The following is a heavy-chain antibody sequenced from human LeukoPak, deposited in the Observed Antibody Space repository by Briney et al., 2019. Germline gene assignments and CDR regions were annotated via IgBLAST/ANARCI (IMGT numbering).Heavy chain of an antibody. V-gene: IGHV4-38-2*01. Sequence: SETLSLTCGVSDYTISSGDYWGWIRQPPGEGLEWIGYIFHTGTTYYNPALKSRVTISVDTSKNQFSLRLNSVTAADTAVYYCARCIISTDRSFYSYMDVWGRGTTVTVSS. CDR3: ARCIISTDRSFYSYMDV. D-gene: IGHD1-1*01. J-gene: IGHJ6*03. CDR1: DYTISSGDY. CDR2: IFHTGTT.